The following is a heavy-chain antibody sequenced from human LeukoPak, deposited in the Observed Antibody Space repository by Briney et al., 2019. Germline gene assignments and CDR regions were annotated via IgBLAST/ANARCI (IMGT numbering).Heavy chain of an antibody. D-gene: IGHD4-17*01. CDR2: IRSKAYGGTT. Sequence: GGSLRLSCAASGFTFDDYGMSWVRQAPGKGLEWVGFIRSKAYGGTTEYAASVKGRFTISRDDSKSIAYLQMNSLKTEDTAVYYCTRDYGDYNYYYYYMDVWGKGTTVTISS. J-gene: IGHJ6*03. CDR1: GFTFDDYG. CDR3: TRDYGDYNYYYYYMDV. V-gene: IGHV3-49*04.